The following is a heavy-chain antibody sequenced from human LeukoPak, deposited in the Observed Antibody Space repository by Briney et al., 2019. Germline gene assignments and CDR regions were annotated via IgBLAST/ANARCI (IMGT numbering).Heavy chain of an antibody. V-gene: IGHV3-23*01. CDR1: GFIFTSYA. J-gene: IGHJ4*02. D-gene: IGHD3-22*01. CDR3: AKWLYCDTGGILDY. CDR2: ISGRGYST. Sequence: PGGSLRLSCAASGFIFTSYAMSWVRQAPGKGLQWVSAISGRGYSTYYADSVRGRFTISRDTSKNTLYLQMNSLRAEDTAVYYCAKWLYCDTGGILDYWGQGTLVTVSS.